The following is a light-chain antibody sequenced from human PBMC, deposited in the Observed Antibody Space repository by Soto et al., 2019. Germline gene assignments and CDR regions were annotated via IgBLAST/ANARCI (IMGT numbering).Light chain of an antibody. Sequence: EIVLTQSPGTLSLSPGERATLSCRASQSVSNNYLAWYQQKPGQTPRLVIYGASNRATGVPARFSGSGSGTDFTLTISSLQSEDFAVYYCLQYDDWHRTFGQGTKVDIK. V-gene: IGKV3-15*01. CDR2: GAS. CDR1: QSVSNN. J-gene: IGKJ1*01. CDR3: LQYDDWHRT.